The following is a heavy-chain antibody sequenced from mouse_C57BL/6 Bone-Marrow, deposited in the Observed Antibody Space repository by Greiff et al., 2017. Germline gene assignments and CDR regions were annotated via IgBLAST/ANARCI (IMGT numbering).Heavy chain of an antibody. CDR2: IDPENGDT. J-gene: IGHJ4*01. CDR3: SLIYDPDGMDY. CDR1: GYNIKDDY. Sequence: EVQLQQSGAELVRPGASVKLSCTASGYNIKDDYMHWVKQRPEQGLEWIGWIDPENGDTEYAAKFQGKATITADTSSNTAYLQLSSLTSEDSSVYYYSLIYDPDGMDYWGQGTLVTVSS. D-gene: IGHD1-1*01. V-gene: IGHV14-4*01.